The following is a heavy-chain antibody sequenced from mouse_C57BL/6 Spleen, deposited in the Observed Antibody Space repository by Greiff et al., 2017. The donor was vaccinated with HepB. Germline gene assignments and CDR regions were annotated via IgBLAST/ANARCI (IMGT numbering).Heavy chain of an antibody. J-gene: IGHJ2*01. CDR2: IDPSDSYT. CDR3: ARKGGRLLRYFDY. CDR1: GYTFTSYW. D-gene: IGHD1-1*01. Sequence: QVQLQQSGAELVMPGASVKLSCKASGYTFTSYWMHWVKQRPGQGLEWIGVIDPSDSYTNYNQKFKGKSTLTVDKSSSTAYMQLSSLTSEDSAVYYCARKGGRLLRYFDYWGQGTTLTVSS. V-gene: IGHV1-69*01.